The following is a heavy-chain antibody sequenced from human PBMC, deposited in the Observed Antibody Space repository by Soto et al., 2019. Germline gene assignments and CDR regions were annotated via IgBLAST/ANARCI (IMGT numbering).Heavy chain of an antibody. CDR1: GYSFTSYW. Sequence: GESLKISCKGSGYSFTSYWIGWVRQMPGKGLEWMGIIYPGDSDTRYSPSFQGQVTISADKSISTAYLQWSSLKASDTAMYYCARSGEGQLVRGKYYYYYYGMDVWGQGTLVTVSS. CDR3: ARSGEGQLVRGKYYYYYYGMDV. D-gene: IGHD6-6*01. J-gene: IGHJ6*02. V-gene: IGHV5-51*01. CDR2: IYPGDSDT.